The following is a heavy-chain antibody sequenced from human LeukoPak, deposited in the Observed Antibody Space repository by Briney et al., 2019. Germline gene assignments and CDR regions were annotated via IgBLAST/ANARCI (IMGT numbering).Heavy chain of an antibody. CDR2: IYDDNT. CDR3: AARKVRGVWFYLDY. CDR1: GFTVSAYA. D-gene: IGHD3-10*01. J-gene: IGHJ4*02. V-gene: IGHV3-23*01. Sequence: PGVSLRLSCAASGFTVSAYAMAWVRQAPGKGLEWVSTIYDDNTYYADSVKGRFAISTDNSKNTLYLQMNSLRVEGTAVYFCAARKVRGVWFYLDYWGQGTLVTVSS.